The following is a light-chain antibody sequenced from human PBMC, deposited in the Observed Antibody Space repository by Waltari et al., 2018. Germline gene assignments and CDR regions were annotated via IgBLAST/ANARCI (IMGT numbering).Light chain of an antibody. J-gene: IGLJ3*02. V-gene: IGLV2-14*03. CDR1: NSDIGGYNY. Sequence: QSALTQPASLSGSPRQSITISCTGTNSDIGGYNYVSWYHHHSGKAPKLMIFGVSDRPSGVSNRFSGSKSGNTASLTISELQADDEADYYCSSFTSSATWVFGGGTKLTVL. CDR3: SSFTSSATWV. CDR2: GVS.